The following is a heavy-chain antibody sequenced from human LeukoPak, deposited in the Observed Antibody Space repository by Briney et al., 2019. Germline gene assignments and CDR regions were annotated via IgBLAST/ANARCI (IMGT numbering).Heavy chain of an antibody. CDR2: IIPLFGAA. CDR1: GGTFSNYA. D-gene: IGHD3-16*02. J-gene: IGHJ4*02. CDR3: AKDLLYDYVWGSYRSSPFDY. Sequence: ASVKVSCKASGGTFSNYAISWVRQAPGQGLEWMGGIIPLFGAANFAQKFQGRVTFTADKTTSTAYMELSSLRSEDTAVYYCAKDLLYDYVWGSYRSSPFDYWGQGTLVTVSS. V-gene: IGHV1-69*06.